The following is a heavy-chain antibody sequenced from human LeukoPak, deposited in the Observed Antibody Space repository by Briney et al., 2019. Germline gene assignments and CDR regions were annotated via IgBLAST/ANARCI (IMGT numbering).Heavy chain of an antibody. J-gene: IGHJ4*02. Sequence: GGPLRLSCAASGFTFSSYGMHWVRQAPGKGLEWVAVISYDGSNKYYADSVKGRFTISRDNSKNTLYLQMNSLRAEDTAVYYCAKNAGSGSYYTYYFDYWGQGTLVTVSS. D-gene: IGHD3-10*01. CDR3: AKNAGSGSYYTYYFDY. CDR1: GFTFSSYG. CDR2: ISYDGSNK. V-gene: IGHV3-30*18.